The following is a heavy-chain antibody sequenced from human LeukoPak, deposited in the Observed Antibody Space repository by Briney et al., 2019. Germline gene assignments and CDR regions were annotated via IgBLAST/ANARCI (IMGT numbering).Heavy chain of an antibody. CDR3: ARDGADGYNFGDYGMDV. CDR2: IWYDGSNK. J-gene: IGHJ6*02. Sequence: GGSLRLSCAASGFTFSCYGMHWLRQAPGKGLEWVAVIWYDGSNKYYADSVKGRFTISRDNSKNTLYLQMNSLRAEDTAVYYCARDGADGYNFGDYGMDVWCQGTTVTVSS. D-gene: IGHD5-24*01. CDR1: GFTFSCYG. V-gene: IGHV3-33*01.